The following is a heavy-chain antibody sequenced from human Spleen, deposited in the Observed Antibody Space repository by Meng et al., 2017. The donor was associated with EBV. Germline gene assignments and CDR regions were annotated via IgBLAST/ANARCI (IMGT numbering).Heavy chain of an antibody. CDR3: ASLWGSGSFHDF. CDR2: VFPYNGAT. CDR1: GYTFTSHY. J-gene: IGHJ4*02. D-gene: IGHD3-10*01. V-gene: IGHV1-2*06. Sequence: VHRARSRAEVKKPGPSVKVSCEASGYTFTSHYVQWVRQAPGQGLEWRGRVFPYNGATDYSQKFQGRVTMTSDTSITTVYMDLNSLRSDDTAVYYCASLWGSGSFHDFWGQGTLVTVSS.